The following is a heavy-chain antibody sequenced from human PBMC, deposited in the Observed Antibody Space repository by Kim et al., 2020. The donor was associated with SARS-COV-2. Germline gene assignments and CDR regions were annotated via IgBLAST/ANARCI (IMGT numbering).Heavy chain of an antibody. CDR3: ARRDSSGYSRPGYFQH. CDR1: GGSISSSSYY. Sequence: SETLSLTCTVSGGSISSSSYYWGWIRQPPGKGLEWIGSIYYSGSTYYNPSLKSRVTISVDTSKNQFSLKLSSVTAADTAVYYCARRDSSGYSRPGYFQHWGQGTLVTVSS. D-gene: IGHD3-22*01. CDR2: IYYSGST. V-gene: IGHV4-39*01. J-gene: IGHJ1*01.